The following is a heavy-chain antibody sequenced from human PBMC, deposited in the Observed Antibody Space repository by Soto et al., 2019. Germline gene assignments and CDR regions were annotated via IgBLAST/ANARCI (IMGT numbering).Heavy chain of an antibody. CDR3: AKVPFPYSSSWYLFDY. CDR2: ISGSGGST. V-gene: IGHV3-23*01. J-gene: IGHJ4*02. Sequence: PWGSLRLSCAASGFTFSSYAMSWVRQAPGKGLEWVSGISGSGGSTYYADSVKGRFTISRDNSKNTLYLQMNSLRAEDTAVYYCAKVPFPYSSSWYLFDYWGQGTLVTVSS. D-gene: IGHD6-13*01. CDR1: GFTFSSYA.